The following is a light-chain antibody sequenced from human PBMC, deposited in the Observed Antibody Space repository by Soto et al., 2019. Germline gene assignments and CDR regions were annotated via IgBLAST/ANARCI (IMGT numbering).Light chain of an antibody. Sequence: QSVLTQPPSVSGAPGQRVTISCTGSSSNIGARYDVHWYQCLPGTAPKLIIYEVSSRPSGVSNRFSGSRSGNTASLTISGLQTEDEADYYCNSYTSSNTLVFGTGTKVTVL. CDR3: NSYTSSNTLV. V-gene: IGLV1-40*01. CDR1: SSNIGARYD. CDR2: EVS. J-gene: IGLJ1*01.